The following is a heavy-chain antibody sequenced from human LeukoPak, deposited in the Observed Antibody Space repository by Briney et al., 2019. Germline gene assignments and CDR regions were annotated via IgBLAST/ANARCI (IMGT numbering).Heavy chain of an antibody. CDR2: IFYSGGT. CDR1: GGSLITPNYY. CDR3: ATRYSSSWDGKYFDY. J-gene: IGHJ4*02. Sequence: PSETLSLTCTVSGGSLITPNYYWGWVRLPPRKGLEWIGNIFYSGGTYYNQSLQSRVTISLDTSRNQFSLKLSSVTAADTAVYYCATRYSSSWDGKYFDYWGQGTLVTVSS. D-gene: IGHD6-13*01. V-gene: IGHV4-39*07.